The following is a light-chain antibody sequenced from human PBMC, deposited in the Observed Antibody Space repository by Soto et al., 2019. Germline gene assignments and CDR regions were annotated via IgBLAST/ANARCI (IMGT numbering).Light chain of an antibody. V-gene: IGKV1-5*01. CDR2: DGS. CDR1: QSISSW. CDR3: QHYKTYSRT. J-gene: IGKJ1*01. Sequence: DIQMTQSPSTLPASVGDRVTITCRASQSISSWLAWYQQKPGKAPKLLIYDGSSFESGVPSRFSGSGSGTEFTLTISSLQPDDSATYYCQHYKTYSRTFGQGTKVDNK.